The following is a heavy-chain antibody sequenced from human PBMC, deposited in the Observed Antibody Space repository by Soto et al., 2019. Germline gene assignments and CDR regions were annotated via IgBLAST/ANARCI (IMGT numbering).Heavy chain of an antibody. V-gene: IGHV1-69*13. D-gene: IGHD1-20*01. CDR1: VGTFSIYA. Sequence: SLKVSCKASVGTFSIYAISWVRQAPGQGPEWMGGIIPIFGTANYAQKFQGRVTITADESTNTAYMELSSLRSEETAVYYCAREYNWNSIYYGMDVWGQGTTVTVSS. CDR2: IIPIFGTA. CDR3: AREYNWNSIYYGMDV. J-gene: IGHJ6*02.